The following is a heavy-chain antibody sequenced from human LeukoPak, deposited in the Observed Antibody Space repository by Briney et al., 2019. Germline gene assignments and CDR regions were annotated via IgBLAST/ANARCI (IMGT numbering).Heavy chain of an antibody. CDR3: ARGRSGHRAFSFYYMDV. J-gene: IGHJ6*03. V-gene: IGHV3-11*01. Sequence: PGGSLRLSCAASGFSFSDYYMTWIRQAPGKGLEWVSYISHSGITTYYADTVRGRFTISRDNAKNSLYLQMNGLRVEDTAVYYCARGRSGHRAFSFYYMDVWGRGTTVTVSS. D-gene: IGHD3-3*01. CDR2: ISHSGITT. CDR1: GFSFSDYY.